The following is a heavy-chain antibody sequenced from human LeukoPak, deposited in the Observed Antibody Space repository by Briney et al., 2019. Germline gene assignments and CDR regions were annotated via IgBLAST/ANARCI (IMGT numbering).Heavy chain of an antibody. CDR1: GGSISSYY. V-gene: IGHV4-4*07. CDR3: ARDLMTTVTIRYFDY. J-gene: IGHJ4*02. Sequence: SETLSLTCTVSGGSISSYYWSWVRQPAGKGLEWIGCIYTSGSTNYNPSLKSRVTMSVDTSKNQFSLKLSSVTAADTAVYYCARDLMTTVTIRYFDYWGQGTLVTVSS. D-gene: IGHD4-17*01. CDR2: IYTSGST.